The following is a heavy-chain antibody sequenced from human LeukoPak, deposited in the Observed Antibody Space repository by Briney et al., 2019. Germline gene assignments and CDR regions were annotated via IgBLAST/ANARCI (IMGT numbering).Heavy chain of an antibody. CDR2: IYTSGST. V-gene: IGHV4-4*09. CDR3: ARRNYDFWSGYYGYYFDY. CDR1: GGSISSYY. J-gene: IGHJ4*02. Sequence: SETLSLTCTVSGGSISSYYWSWIRQPPGKGLEGIGYIYTSGSTNYNPSLKSRVTISVDTTKTHFSLKLSSVTAADTAVYYCARRNYDFWSGYYGYYFDYWGQGTLVTVSS. D-gene: IGHD3-3*01.